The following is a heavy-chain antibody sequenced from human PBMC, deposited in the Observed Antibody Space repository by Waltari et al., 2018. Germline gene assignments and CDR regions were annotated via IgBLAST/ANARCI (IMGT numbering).Heavy chain of an antibody. J-gene: IGHJ6*02. Sequence: QLRLQESGPGLVKPSETLSLICTVSGGSIDNSDHYWGWIRRPPGKGVEWIGAISYSRTTDNNPSIRNQAAISVDTSKNQTSLKLKSVTAADTAVYYCARHWWELLSADYNYYYGMDFWGQGTTVAVSS. CDR1: GGSIDNSDHY. D-gene: IGHD1-26*01. CDR2: ISYSRTT. CDR3: ARHWWELLSADYNYYYGMDF. V-gene: IGHV4-39*01.